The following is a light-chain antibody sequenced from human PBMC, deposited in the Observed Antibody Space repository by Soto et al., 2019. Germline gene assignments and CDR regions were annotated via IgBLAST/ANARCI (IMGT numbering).Light chain of an antibody. CDR1: SSDIWIYNL. Sequence: QSVLTQPASVSGSPGQSITISCTGTSSDIWIYNLVSWYQQHPGKAPKLIIYEATKRPSGVSNRFSGSKSGNTVSLTVSGLQAEDEAEYYCCLSARRNTCMCGGGTQLTVL. CDR2: EAT. CDR3: CLSARRNTCM. V-gene: IGLV2-23*01. J-gene: IGLJ3*02.